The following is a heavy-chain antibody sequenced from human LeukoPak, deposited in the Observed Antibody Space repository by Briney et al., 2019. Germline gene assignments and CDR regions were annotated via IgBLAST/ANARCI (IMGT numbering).Heavy chain of an antibody. J-gene: IGHJ4*02. D-gene: IGHD5-12*01. CDR2: IIPIFGTA. CDR1: GGTFISYA. Sequence: SVKVSCKASGGTFISYAISWVRQAPGQALEWMGGIIPIFGTANYAQKFQGRVTITADESTSSAYMELSSLRSEDTAVYYCARDGNGGYAGYWGQGTLVTVSS. CDR3: ARDGNGGYAGY. V-gene: IGHV1-69*01.